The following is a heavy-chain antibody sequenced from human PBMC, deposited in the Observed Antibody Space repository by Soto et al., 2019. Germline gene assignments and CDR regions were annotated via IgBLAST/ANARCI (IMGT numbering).Heavy chain of an antibody. CDR1: GGTFSSYA. J-gene: IGHJ6*02. V-gene: IGHV1-69*01. Sequence: QVQLVQSGAEVKKPGSSVKVSCKASGGTFSSYAISWVRQAPGQGLEWMGGIIPIFGTANYAQKFQGRVTITSDDSTSPAYMELSSLRSEDTAVYYCARSRIVVVVAATRYYGMDVWGQGTTVTVSS. D-gene: IGHD2-15*01. CDR3: ARSRIVVVVAATRYYGMDV. CDR2: IIPIFGTA.